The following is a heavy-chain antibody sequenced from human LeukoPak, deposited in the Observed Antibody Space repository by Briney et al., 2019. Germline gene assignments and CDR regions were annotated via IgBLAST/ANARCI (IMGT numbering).Heavy chain of an antibody. CDR1: GGSISSYY. V-gene: IGHV4-59*01. CDR3: ARASITMIVGTHDI. Sequence: SETLSLTCTVSGGSISSYYWSWFRQPPGKGLEWIGYIYYSGSTDYNPSLKSRVTISVDTSKNQFSLKLSSVTAADTAVYYCARASITMIVGTHDIWGQGTMVTVSS. J-gene: IGHJ3*02. CDR2: IYYSGST. D-gene: IGHD3-22*01.